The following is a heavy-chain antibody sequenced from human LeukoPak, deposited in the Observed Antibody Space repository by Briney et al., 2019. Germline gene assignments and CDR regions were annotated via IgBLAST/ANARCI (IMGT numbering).Heavy chain of an antibody. Sequence: GGSLRLSCAASGFTFRSYWMNWVRQAPGKALEWVANIKQDGSEKYYVDSVKGRFTISRDNAKNSLYLQMSSLRAEDTAVYYCATDKAGDSYSDYWGQGTLVTVSS. CDR3: ATDKAGDSYSDY. CDR2: IKQDGSEK. V-gene: IGHV3-7*01. CDR1: GFTFRSYW. J-gene: IGHJ4*02. D-gene: IGHD3-10*01.